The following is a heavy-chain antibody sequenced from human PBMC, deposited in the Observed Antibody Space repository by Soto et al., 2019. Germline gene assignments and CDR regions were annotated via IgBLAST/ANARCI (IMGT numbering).Heavy chain of an antibody. CDR1: GFTFSSYG. J-gene: IGHJ3*02. CDR2: IRNRPYGGTT. CDR3: TRPRDRTDWPDAFDI. V-gene: IGHV3-49*04. Sequence: PGGSLRLSCAASGFTFSSYGMHWVRQAPGKGLEWVGFIRNRPYGGTTEYAASVKGRFSISRDDSRSIAYLQMNSLKTEDTAVYYCTRPRDRTDWPDAFDIWGQGTKFTVSS. D-gene: IGHD3-9*01.